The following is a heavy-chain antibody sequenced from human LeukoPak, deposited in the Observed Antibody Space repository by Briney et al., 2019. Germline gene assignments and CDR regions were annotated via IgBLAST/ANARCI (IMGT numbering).Heavy chain of an antibody. CDR1: GFTFSNYW. Sequence: GGSLRLSCAASGFTFSNYWMHWVRQAPGKGLVWVSRINRDGSSTDYLDSVKGRFTISRDNARNTLYLQMNSLRAEDTAVYYCARVPYVFDLWGQGTMITVS. CDR3: ARVPYVFDL. J-gene: IGHJ3*01. CDR2: INRDGSST. V-gene: IGHV3-74*01.